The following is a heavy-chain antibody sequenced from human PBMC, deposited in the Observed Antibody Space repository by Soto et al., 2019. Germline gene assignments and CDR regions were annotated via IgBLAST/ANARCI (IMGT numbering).Heavy chain of an antibody. CDR3: ARAVENWLWVGEYRVDV. CDR1: GFTFSSYS. V-gene: IGHV3-21*01. D-gene: IGHD3-10*01. J-gene: IGHJ6*04. CDR2: ISSSSSYI. Sequence: PGGSLRLSCAASGFTFSSYSMNWVRQAPGKGLEWVSSISSSSSYIYYADSVKGRFTISRDNAKNSLYLQMNSLRAEDTAVYYCARAVENWLWVGEYRVDVWGKGTTVTVSA.